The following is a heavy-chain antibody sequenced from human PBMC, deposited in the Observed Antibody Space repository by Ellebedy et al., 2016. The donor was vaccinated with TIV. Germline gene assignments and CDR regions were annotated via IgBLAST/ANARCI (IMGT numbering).Heavy chain of an antibody. CDR3: AKAVFGSAYYDC. CDR1: EFTFSSYA. J-gene: IGHJ4*02. CDR2: ISYDVSNQ. Sequence: GESLKISCATSEFTFSSYAMHWVRQAPGKGLEWVAVISYDVSNQYYTDSVKGRFTISRDNSKNTLYLQMNSLRAEDTALYYCAKAVFGSAYYDCWGQGTLVTVSS. D-gene: IGHD6-19*01. V-gene: IGHV3-30*10.